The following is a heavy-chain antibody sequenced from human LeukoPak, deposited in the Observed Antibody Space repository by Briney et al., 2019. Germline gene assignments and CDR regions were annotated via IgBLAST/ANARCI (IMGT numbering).Heavy chain of an antibody. CDR2: INPSGGST. CDR3: ASRSSWYLFGFDY. J-gene: IGHJ4*02. D-gene: IGHD6-13*01. Sequence: ASVKVSCKASGYTFTSYYMHWVRQAPGQGLEWMGIINPSGGSTSYAQKFQVRVTMTRDMSTSTVYMELSSLRSEDTAVYYCASRSSWYLFGFDYWGQGTLVTVSS. V-gene: IGHV1-46*01. CDR1: GYTFTSYY.